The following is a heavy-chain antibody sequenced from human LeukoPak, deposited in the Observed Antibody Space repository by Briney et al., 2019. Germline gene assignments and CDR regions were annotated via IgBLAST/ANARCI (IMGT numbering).Heavy chain of an antibody. CDR2: IYYSGNT. CDR1: GGSISSGGYY. CDR3: ARTIGYPLLYFDC. J-gene: IGHJ4*02. V-gene: IGHV4-31*03. Sequence: PSQTLSLTCTVSGGSISSGGYYWSWIRQHPGKGLESIGYIYYSGNTYYNPSLKSRVTISVDTSKNQFSLKLNSVTAADTAVYYCARTIGYPLLYFDCWGQGTLVTVSS. D-gene: IGHD3-16*02.